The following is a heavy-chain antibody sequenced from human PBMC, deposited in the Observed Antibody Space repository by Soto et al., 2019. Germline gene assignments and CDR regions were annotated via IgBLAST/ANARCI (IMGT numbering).Heavy chain of an antibody. CDR1: GYTFTGYY. V-gene: IGHV1-2*04. CDR3: ARGYCSSTSCYVVEDYYYMDV. CDR2: INPNSGGT. D-gene: IGHD2-2*01. Sequence: SVKVSCKASGYTFTGYYMHWVRQEPGQGLEWMGWINPNSGGTNYAQKFQGWVTMTRDTSISTAYMELSRLRSDDTAVYYCARGYCSSTSCYVVEDYYYMDVWGKGTTVTVSS. J-gene: IGHJ6*03.